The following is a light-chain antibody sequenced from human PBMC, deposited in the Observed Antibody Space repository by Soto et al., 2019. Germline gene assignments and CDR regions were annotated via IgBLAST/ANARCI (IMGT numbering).Light chain of an antibody. Sequence: QSALTQPASVSGSPGQSITISCTGTSSDVGGYNYVSWYQQHPGKAPKLMIYEVSNRPSGVSNRFSGSKSGNTASPTISGLQAEDEADYYCSSYTRSSTLVFGGGTKLTVL. CDR1: SSDVGGYNY. J-gene: IGLJ2*01. CDR2: EVS. V-gene: IGLV2-14*01. CDR3: SSYTRSSTLV.